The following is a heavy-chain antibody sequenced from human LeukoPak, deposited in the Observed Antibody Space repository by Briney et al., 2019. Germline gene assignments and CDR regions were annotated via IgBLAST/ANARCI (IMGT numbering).Heavy chain of an antibody. V-gene: IGHV3-15*07. CDR2: IKSKTDGGTT. CDR3: TRRYYYDSSGSYQGDF. J-gene: IGHJ4*02. Sequence: PGGSLRLSCAVSGFTFSNAWMNWVRQAPGKGLEWVGRIKSKTDGGTTDYAAPVKGRFTISRDDSKNTLYLQMNSLKTEDTAVYYCTRRYYYDSSGSYQGDFWGQGTLVTVSS. CDR1: GFTFSNAW. D-gene: IGHD3-22*01.